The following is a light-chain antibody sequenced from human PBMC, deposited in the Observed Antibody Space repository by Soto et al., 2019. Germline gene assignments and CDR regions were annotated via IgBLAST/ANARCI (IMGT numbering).Light chain of an antibody. CDR2: AAS. CDR3: QQANSFPLT. Sequence: DIQMTQSPSSLSSSIGDRVTITCRASQSISTYLIWYQQKLVKAPKLLIYAASNLQSGVPSRFSGSGSGTDFTLTISSLQPEDFAIYYCQQANSFPLTFGGGTKVDVK. CDR1: QSISTY. V-gene: IGKV1-12*01. J-gene: IGKJ4*01.